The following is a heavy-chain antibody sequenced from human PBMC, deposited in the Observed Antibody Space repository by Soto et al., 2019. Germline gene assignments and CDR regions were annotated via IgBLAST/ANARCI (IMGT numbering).Heavy chain of an antibody. CDR1: GFIFSSYS. Sequence: GGSLRLSCAASGFIFSSYSMNWVRQAPGKGLEWVSSISSSTNFIYYADSVKGRFTISRDNAKNSLYLQMNSLRAEDTAVYYCAKAPDYGETNYYYYYMDVWGKGTTVTVSS. J-gene: IGHJ6*03. CDR3: AKAPDYGETNYYYYYMDV. D-gene: IGHD4-17*01. CDR2: ISSSTNFI. V-gene: IGHV3-21*01.